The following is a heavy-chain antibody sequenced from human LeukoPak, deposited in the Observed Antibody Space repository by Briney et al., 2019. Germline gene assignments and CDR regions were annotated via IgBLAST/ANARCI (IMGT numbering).Heavy chain of an antibody. CDR1: GGSISSGGYG. J-gene: IGHJ4*02. D-gene: IGHD3-22*01. V-gene: IGHV4-30-2*01. CDR2: IYHSGST. CDR3: ARGMGGYYVDY. Sequence: SETLSLTCAVSGGSISSGGYGWGWLRQRRGKGLEWIGYIYHSGSTYYNPSLKSRVTISVDRSKNQFSLKLSSVTAADTAVYYCARGMGGYYVDYWGQGTLVTVSS.